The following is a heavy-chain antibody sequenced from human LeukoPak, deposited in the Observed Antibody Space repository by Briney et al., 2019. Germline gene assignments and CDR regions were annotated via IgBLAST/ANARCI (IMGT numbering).Heavy chain of an antibody. J-gene: IGHJ3*02. CDR2: ISSNGGST. D-gene: IGHD6-19*01. CDR3: ARAGRIAVAGGGYAFDI. CDR1: GFTFSSYA. V-gene: IGHV3-64*01. Sequence: PGGSLRLSCAASGFTFSSYAMHWVRRAPGKGLEYDSAISSNGGSTYYANSVKGRFTISRDNSKNTLYLQMGSLRAEDMAVYYCARAGRIAVAGGGYAFDIWGQGTMVTVSS.